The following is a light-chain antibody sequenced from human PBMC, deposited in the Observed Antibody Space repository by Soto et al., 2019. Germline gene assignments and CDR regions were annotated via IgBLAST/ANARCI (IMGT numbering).Light chain of an antibody. CDR1: QSISSY. Sequence: DIQMTQSPSSLSASVGDRVTITCRASQSISSYLNWYQQKPGKAPKLPIYAASSLQSGVPSRFSGSGSGTDFTLTISILQPEDFATYYCQQSYSTPWTFGQGTKVEIK. J-gene: IGKJ1*01. V-gene: IGKV1-39*01. CDR2: AAS. CDR3: QQSYSTPWT.